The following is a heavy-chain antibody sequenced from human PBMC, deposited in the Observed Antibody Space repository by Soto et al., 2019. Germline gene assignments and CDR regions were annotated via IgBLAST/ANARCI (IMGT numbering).Heavy chain of an antibody. CDR3: ARRGILTGPGGYYYYGMDV. CDR2: IIPIFGTA. J-gene: IGHJ6*02. D-gene: IGHD3-9*01. CDR1: GGTFSSYA. Sequence: ASVKVSCKASGGTFSSYAISWVRQAPGQGLEWMGGIIPIFGTANYAQKFQGRVTITADESTSTAYMELSSLRSEDTAVYYCARRGILTGPGGYYYYGMDVWGQGTTVTVSS. V-gene: IGHV1-69*13.